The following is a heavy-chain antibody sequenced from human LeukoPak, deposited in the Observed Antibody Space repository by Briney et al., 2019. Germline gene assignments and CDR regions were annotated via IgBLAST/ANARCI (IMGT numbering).Heavy chain of an antibody. CDR3: ARDLDSSGYFDY. Sequence: ASVKVSCKASGYTFTSYYMHWVRQAPGQGLEWMGIINPSGGSTSYAQKFQGRVNMTRDTSTSTVYMELSSLSSEDTAMYYCARDLDSSGYFDYWGQGTLVTVSS. D-gene: IGHD3-22*01. J-gene: IGHJ4*02. CDR2: INPSGGST. CDR1: GYTFTSYY. V-gene: IGHV1-46*01.